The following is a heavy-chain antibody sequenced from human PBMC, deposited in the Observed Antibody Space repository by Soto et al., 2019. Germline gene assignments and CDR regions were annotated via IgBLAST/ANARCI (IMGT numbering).Heavy chain of an antibody. CDR2: INSDGSST. V-gene: IGHV3-74*01. J-gene: IGHJ4*02. Sequence: GGSLRLSCAASGFTFSSYWMHWVRQAPGKGLVWVSRINSDGSSTSYADSVKGRFTISRDNAKNTLYLQMNSLRAEDTAVYYCARGWYDILTGSYYFDYWGQGTLVTVPQ. CDR1: GFTFSSYW. CDR3: ARGWYDILTGSYYFDY. D-gene: IGHD3-9*01.